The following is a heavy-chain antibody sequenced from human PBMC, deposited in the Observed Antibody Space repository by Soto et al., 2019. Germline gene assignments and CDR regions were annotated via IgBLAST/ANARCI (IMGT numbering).Heavy chain of an antibody. CDR1: GFNVMSYW. CDR3: ARDIGFDYVN. J-gene: IGHJ4*02. CDR2: VKEDGSEL. Sequence: VGSLRLSCAVSGFNVMSYWMSWVRQAPGKGLEWVASVKEDGSELYYLHSVRGRFSMTRDSAGNALHLTMNYLSAEDTGVYFCARDIGFDYVNWGQGIPVTVS. D-gene: IGHD3-16*01. V-gene: IGHV3-7*01.